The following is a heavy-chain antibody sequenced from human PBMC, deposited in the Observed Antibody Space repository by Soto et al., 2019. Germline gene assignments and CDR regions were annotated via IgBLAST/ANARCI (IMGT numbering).Heavy chain of an antibody. CDR3: VKEGSGGSYLDH. D-gene: IGHD6-19*01. CDR1: SGSISSTNW. J-gene: IGHJ4*02. Sequence: QVQLQESGPELVKPSGTLSLSCAVSSGSISSTNWWSWVRQPPGRGLEWVGAIYHSGSINYNPSLMSRVTIPVNKSNNHFALNLLSVTAADTGVYFCVKEGSGGSYLDHWGQGILVTVSS. CDR2: IYHSGSI. V-gene: IGHV4-4*02.